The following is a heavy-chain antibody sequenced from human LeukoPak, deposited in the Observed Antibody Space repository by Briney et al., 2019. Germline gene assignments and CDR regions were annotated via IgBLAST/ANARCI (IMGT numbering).Heavy chain of an antibody. J-gene: IGHJ4*02. CDR1: GITLSNYG. CDR3: AKDVYGDYGGLDY. CDR2: ISDSGGRT. D-gene: IGHD4-17*01. Sequence: GGSLRLPCAVSGITLSNYGMSWVRQAPGKGLDWVAGISDSGGRTKYADSVKGRFTISRDNPKNALFLQMNSLRAEDTAVYYCAKDVYGDYGGLDYWGQGTLVTVSS. V-gene: IGHV3-23*01.